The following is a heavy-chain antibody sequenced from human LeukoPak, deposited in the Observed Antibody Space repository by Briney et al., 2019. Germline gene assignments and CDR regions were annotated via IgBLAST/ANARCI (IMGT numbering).Heavy chain of an antibody. CDR1: GYTFTGYF. Sequence: ASVKVSCKASGYTFTGYFIHWVRQAPGQGLEWMGWINPNSGGTNYAQRFQGRVTMTRDTSISTAYMELSSLRSEDTAVYYCATSIAAAGPFDYWGQGTLVTVSS. CDR3: ATSIAAAGPFDY. CDR2: INPNSGGT. J-gene: IGHJ4*02. D-gene: IGHD6-13*01. V-gene: IGHV1-2*02.